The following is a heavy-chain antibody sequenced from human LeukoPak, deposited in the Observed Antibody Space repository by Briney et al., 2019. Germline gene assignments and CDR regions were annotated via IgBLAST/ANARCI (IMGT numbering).Heavy chain of an antibody. Sequence: ASVNVSRTVSGNTLTDLSIHWVRQAPEKGLDWMGGFDPEDAEVIYAEKFQDRVTMTEDPSTDTAYLELSSLRSEDTAVYYCAAEGQWSLVHYFNSWGQGTLVAVSS. J-gene: IGHJ4*02. D-gene: IGHD2-15*01. CDR1: GNTLTDLS. V-gene: IGHV1-24*01. CDR2: FDPEDAEV. CDR3: AAEGQWSLVHYFNS.